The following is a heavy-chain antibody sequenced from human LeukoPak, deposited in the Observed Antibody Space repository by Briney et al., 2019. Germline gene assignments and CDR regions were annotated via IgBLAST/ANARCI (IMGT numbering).Heavy chain of an antibody. V-gene: IGHV1-58*02. Sequence: GASVKVSCKASGFTFINSAIQWVRQARGQRLEWIGWVVVGSGNTNYAQKFQDRVTITADKSTSTAYMELSSLRSEDTAVYYCARVVGLTGYSSSWYSGYYYYMDVWGKGTTVTVSS. D-gene: IGHD6-13*01. J-gene: IGHJ6*03. CDR2: VVVGSGNT. CDR3: ARVVGLTGYSSSWYSGYYYYMDV. CDR1: GFTFINSA.